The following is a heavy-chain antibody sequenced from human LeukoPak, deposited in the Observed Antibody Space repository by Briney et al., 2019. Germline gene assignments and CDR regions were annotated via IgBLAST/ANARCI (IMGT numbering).Heavy chain of an antibody. J-gene: IGHJ4*02. CDR3: ARWGGAALDY. V-gene: IGHV4-34*01. CDR2: INHSGST. CDR1: GGSFSGYY. D-gene: IGHD1-26*01. Sequence: PSQTLSLTCAVYGGSFSGYYWSWIRQPPGKGLEWIGEINHSGSTNYNPSLKSRVTLSVDTSKIQFSLKLSSVTAADTAVYYCARWGGAALDYWGQGTLVTVSS.